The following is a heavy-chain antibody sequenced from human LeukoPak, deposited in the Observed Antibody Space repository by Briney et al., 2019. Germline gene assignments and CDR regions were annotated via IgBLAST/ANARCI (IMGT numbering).Heavy chain of an antibody. D-gene: IGHD1-26*01. V-gene: IGHV3-23*01. Sequence: GGSLRLSCLTSGFTFSTNAMSRVRQAPGKGLEWISGISGSGASTYYADSVTGRFTISRDNSRNTLYLQMNSLRGDDTAVYYCAKDVGKWESLHFFDYWGQGTLVTVSS. CDR3: AKDVGKWESLHFFDY. CDR2: ISGSGAST. CDR1: GFTFSTNA. J-gene: IGHJ4*02.